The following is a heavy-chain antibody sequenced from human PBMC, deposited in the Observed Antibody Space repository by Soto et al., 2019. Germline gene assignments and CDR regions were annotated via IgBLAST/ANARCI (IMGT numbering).Heavy chain of an antibody. CDR3: ARIRGWGWLGPNDY. CDR1: GFSLSNARMS. D-gene: IGHD3-10*01. V-gene: IGHV2-26*01. J-gene: IGHJ4*02. CDR2: IFSNDAK. Sequence: QVTLKESGPVLVKPTETLTLTCTVSGFSLSNARMSVSWIRQPPGKALEWLAHIFSNDAKSYSASLKSRLTISKATSKSQVVLTMTNMDPVDTATYYWARIRGWGWLGPNDYWGQGTLVTVSS.